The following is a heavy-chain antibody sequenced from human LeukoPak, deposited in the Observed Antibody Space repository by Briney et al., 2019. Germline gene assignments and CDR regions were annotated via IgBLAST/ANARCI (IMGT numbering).Heavy chain of an antibody. Sequence: QAGGSLRLSCAASGFTFSSYWMHWVRQAPGKGLVWVSRINSDGSSTSYADSVKGRFTISRDNAKNTLYLQMNSLRAEDTAVYYCARDQNTPHRNYMITSGGVINGLDVWGQGTTVTVSS. CDR2: INSDGSST. D-gene: IGHD3-16*01. J-gene: IGHJ6*02. V-gene: IGHV3-74*01. CDR1: GFTFSSYW. CDR3: ARDQNTPHRNYMITSGGVINGLDV.